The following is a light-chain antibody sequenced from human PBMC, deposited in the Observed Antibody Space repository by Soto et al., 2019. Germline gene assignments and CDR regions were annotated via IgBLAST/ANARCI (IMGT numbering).Light chain of an antibody. CDR2: NSS. Sequence: QSVLTQPPSVSATPGQRVTISCSGSSSDIGRNYVYWYQQVPGTAPKLLMYNSSQRPSGVPDRFSGSKSGTSASLAISGLRSEDEAIYFCAAWDDALSGVVFGGGTKVTVL. CDR3: AAWDDALSGVV. CDR1: SSDIGRNY. V-gene: IGLV1-47*01. J-gene: IGLJ2*01.